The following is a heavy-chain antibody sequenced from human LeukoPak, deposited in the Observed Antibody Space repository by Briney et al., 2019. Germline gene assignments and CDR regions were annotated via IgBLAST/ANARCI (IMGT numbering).Heavy chain of an antibody. D-gene: IGHD6-19*01. CDR3: ARDWQW. V-gene: IGHV1-2*07. CDR2: INPNNPAT. J-gene: IGHJ4*02. Sequence: ASVKVSCKASGYTFNHNYLHWVRQAPGQGLEWMGWINPNNPATHSSHKFQGRVTMTSDSSISTVYLEVNRLKPDDTAVYYCARDWQWWGQGTLVTVSS. CDR1: GYTFNHNY.